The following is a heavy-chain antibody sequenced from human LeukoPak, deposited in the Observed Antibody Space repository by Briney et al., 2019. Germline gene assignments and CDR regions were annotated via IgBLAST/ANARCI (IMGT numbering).Heavy chain of an antibody. CDR3: ARVFDDYYDSSADPPLWFDP. CDR2: VYYSGSP. D-gene: IGHD3-22*01. Sequence: SETLSLTCTVSGGSISSYFWSWIRQPPGMGLELIGYVYYSGSPNYNPSLKSRVTISVDTSKNQFSLRLRSVTAADTAVYYCARVFDDYYDSSADPPLWFDPWGQGTLVTVSS. V-gene: IGHV4-59*01. CDR1: GGSISSYF. J-gene: IGHJ5*02.